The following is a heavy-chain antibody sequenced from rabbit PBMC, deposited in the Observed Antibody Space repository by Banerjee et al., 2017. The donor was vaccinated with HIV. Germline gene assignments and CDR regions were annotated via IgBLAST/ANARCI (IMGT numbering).Heavy chain of an antibody. D-gene: IGHD6-1*01. CDR2: INTKSVGT. CDR1: GFSFSSSYY. CDR3: ARNYAGYDYGSFNL. Sequence: QEQLVESGGGLVQPEGSLTLTCTASGFSFSSSYYMCWVRQAPGKGLEWIACINTKSVGTWYANWAKGRFTISKTSSTTVTLQMTSLTAADTATYFCARNYAGYDYGSFNLWGQGTLVTVS. J-gene: IGHJ4*01. V-gene: IGHV1S45*01.